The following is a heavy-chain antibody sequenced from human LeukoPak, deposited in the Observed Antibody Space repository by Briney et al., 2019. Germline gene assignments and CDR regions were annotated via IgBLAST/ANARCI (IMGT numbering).Heavy chain of an antibody. CDR2: IYPGDSDI. J-gene: IGHJ4*02. CDR1: GYSFTNYW. V-gene: IGHV5-51*01. D-gene: IGHD3-10*01. CDR3: ARRMGSGNFDY. Sequence: GESLKISCKGSGYSFTNYWIGWVRQMPGKGLEWMGIIYPGDSDIRYSPSFQGQVTISADKFISTAYLQWTSLKASDTAIYYCARRMGSGNFDYWGQGTLVTVSS.